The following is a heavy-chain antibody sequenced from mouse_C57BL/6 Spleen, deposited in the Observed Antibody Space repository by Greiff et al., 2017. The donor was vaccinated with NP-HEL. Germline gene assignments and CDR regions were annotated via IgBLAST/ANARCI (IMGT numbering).Heavy chain of an antibody. D-gene: IGHD1-1*01. V-gene: IGHV1-81*01. CDR2: IYPRSGNT. CDR1: GYTFTSYG. J-gene: IGHJ4*01. Sequence: QVQLQQSGAELARPGASVKLSCKASGYTFTSYGISWVKQRTGQGLEWIGEIYPRSGNTYYNEKFKGKATLTADKSSSTAYMELSSLTSEDSAVYFCASGYYGSEDYYAMDYWGQGTSVTVSS. CDR3: ASGYYGSEDYYAMDY.